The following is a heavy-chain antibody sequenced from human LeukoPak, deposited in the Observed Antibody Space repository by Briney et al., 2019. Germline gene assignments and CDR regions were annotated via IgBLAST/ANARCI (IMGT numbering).Heavy chain of an antibody. D-gene: IGHD6-19*01. Sequence: PGGSLRLSCAASGFTFSGYSMNWVRQAPGKGLVWLSYISGSGSIIYYAGPVEGRFTISRDSAKNSLYLQMNSLRDEDTAVYYCARGDASGWSYWGQGTLVTVSS. CDR2: ISGSGSII. CDR1: GFTFSGYS. V-gene: IGHV3-48*02. J-gene: IGHJ4*02. CDR3: ARGDASGWSY.